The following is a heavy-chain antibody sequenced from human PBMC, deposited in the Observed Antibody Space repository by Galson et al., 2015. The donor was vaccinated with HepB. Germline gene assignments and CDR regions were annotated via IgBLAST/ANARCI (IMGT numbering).Heavy chain of an antibody. CDR2: INGDGSIT. J-gene: IGHJ5*02. D-gene: IGHD2-2*01. V-gene: IGHV3-74*01. CDR1: GFTFSDYW. Sequence: SLRLSCAASGFTFSDYWMYWVRQAPGKGLVWVSRINGDGSITSYADSVKGRFTISRDNAKHTLFLQMTSLRDEDTALYYCARAGDYCSTSGCYAWFDPWGQGTLVTVSS. CDR3: ARAGDYCSTSGCYAWFDP.